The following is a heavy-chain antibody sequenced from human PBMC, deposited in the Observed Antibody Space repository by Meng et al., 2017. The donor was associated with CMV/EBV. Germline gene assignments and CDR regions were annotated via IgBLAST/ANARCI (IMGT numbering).Heavy chain of an antibody. V-gene: IGHV1-2*02. Sequence: ASVKVSCKASGYTFTGYYMHWVRQAPGQGLEWMGWINPNSGGTNYAQKFQGRVTMTRDTSTSTVYMELSSLRSEDTAVYYCARFPYSSSLGIYYFDYWGQGTLVTVSS. CDR2: INPNSGGT. J-gene: IGHJ4*02. CDR1: GYTFTGYY. CDR3: ARFPYSSSLGIYYFDY. D-gene: IGHD6-6*01.